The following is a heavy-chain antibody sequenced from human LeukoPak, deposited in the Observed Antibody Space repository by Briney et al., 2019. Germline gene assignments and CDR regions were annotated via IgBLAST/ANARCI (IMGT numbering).Heavy chain of an antibody. CDR2: IYYSGST. CDR3: AREGGSYDFWSGYYRGDAFDI. D-gene: IGHD3-3*01. CDR1: GGSISSYY. Sequence: SETLSLTCTASGGSISSYYWSWIRQPPGKGLEWIGYIYYSGSTNYNPSLKSRVTISVDTSNNQFSLKLRSVTAADTAVYYCAREGGSYDFWSGYYRGDAFDIWGQGTMVTVSS. V-gene: IGHV4-59*01. J-gene: IGHJ3*02.